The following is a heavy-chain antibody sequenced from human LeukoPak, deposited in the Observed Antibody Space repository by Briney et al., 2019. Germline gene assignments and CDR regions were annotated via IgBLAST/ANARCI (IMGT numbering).Heavy chain of an antibody. V-gene: IGHV3-9*01. CDR3: ARDHDDSSGYYLRSYYYYGMDV. D-gene: IGHD3-22*01. CDR2: ISWNSSII. Sequence: GGSLRLSCAASGFTFDYYAMHRVRQAPGKGLGWVSGISWNSSIIGDADYARSRLTIARDKSERTMYLQMNSLRAEDTDVYYCARDHDDSSGYYLRSYYYYGMDVWGQGTTVTASS. J-gene: IGHJ6*02. CDR1: GFTFDYYA.